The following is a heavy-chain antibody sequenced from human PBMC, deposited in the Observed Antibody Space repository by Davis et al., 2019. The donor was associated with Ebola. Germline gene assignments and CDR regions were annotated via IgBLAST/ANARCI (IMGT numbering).Heavy chain of an antibody. Sequence: HTGGSLRLSCAASGFTFSSYWMSWVRQAPGKGLVWVSRINSDGSSTSYADSVKGRFTISRDNAKNTLYLQMNSLRAEDTAVYYCASETVTTRRGYYYYYGMDVWGQGTTVTVSS. CDR1: GFTFSSYW. CDR2: INSDGSST. J-gene: IGHJ6*02. V-gene: IGHV3-74*01. CDR3: ASETVTTRRGYYYYYGMDV. D-gene: IGHD4-17*01.